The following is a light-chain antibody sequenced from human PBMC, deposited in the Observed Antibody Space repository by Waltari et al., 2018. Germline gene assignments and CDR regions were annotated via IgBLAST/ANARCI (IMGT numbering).Light chain of an antibody. Sequence: QSALTQPASVSGSPGQSITISCTGSSNDLGTYNLVSWYQQHPGKPPKPMIYEGTERPSGVSNRFSGSKSGNTASLTISGLQAEDEADYYCCSYAGSTTFLYVFGTGTKVTVL. CDR1: SNDLGTYNL. CDR2: EGT. V-gene: IGLV2-23*01. CDR3: CSYAGSTTFLYV. J-gene: IGLJ1*01.